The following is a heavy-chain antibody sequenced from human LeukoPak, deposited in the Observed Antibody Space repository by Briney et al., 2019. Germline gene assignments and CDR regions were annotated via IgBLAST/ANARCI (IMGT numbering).Heavy chain of an antibody. V-gene: IGHV3-23*01. D-gene: IGHD6-19*01. CDR2: ISGSGGST. J-gene: IGHJ5*02. CDR1: GFTFSSYA. CDR3: AKDGVVDGGWYLLTRTKKYNWFDP. Sequence: PGGSLRLSCAASGFTFSSYAMSWVRQAPGKGLEWVSAISGSGGSTYYADSVKGRFTISRDNSKNTLYLQMNSLRAEDTAVYYCAKDGVVDGGWYLLTRTKKYNWFDPWGQGTLVTVSS.